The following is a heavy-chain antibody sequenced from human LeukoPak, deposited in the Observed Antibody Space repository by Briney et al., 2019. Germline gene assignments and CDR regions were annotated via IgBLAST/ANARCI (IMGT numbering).Heavy chain of an antibody. V-gene: IGHV3-9*01. Sequence: GGSLRLSCAASGFTFDDYAMHWVRQAPGKGLEWVSGISWNSGSIGYADSVKGRFTISRDNAKNSLYLQMNSLRAEDTAVYYCAREDTATCFDIWGQGTMVTVSS. CDR1: GFTFDDYA. CDR3: AREDTATCFDI. J-gene: IGHJ3*02. CDR2: ISWNSGSI. D-gene: IGHD5-18*01.